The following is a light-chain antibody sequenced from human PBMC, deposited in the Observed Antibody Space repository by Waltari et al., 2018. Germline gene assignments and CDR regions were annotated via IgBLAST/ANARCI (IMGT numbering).Light chain of an antibody. CDR1: SSDVGDYKY. CDR2: DVT. Sequence: QSALTQPASVSGSPGQSITISCTATSSDVGDYKYVSWYQQHPGKVPKLLIYDVTNRPSGISYRFSCSKSCYTASLTISGLQAEDEADYYCSSYTTRSTRVFGTGTKVTVL. CDR3: SSYTTRSTRV. V-gene: IGLV2-14*03. J-gene: IGLJ1*01.